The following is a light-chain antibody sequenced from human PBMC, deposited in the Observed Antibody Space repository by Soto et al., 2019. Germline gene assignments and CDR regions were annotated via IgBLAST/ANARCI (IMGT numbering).Light chain of an antibody. J-gene: IGKJ1*01. CDR2: KAS. V-gene: IGKV1-5*03. Sequence: IQMTQSHSTLSGSVGGRVTITCRASQTISSWLAWYQQKPGKAPKLLIYKASTLKSGVPSRFSGSGSGTEFTLTISSLQPDDFATYYCQHYNSYSEAVGQGTKVDIK. CDR3: QHYNSYSEA. CDR1: QTISSW.